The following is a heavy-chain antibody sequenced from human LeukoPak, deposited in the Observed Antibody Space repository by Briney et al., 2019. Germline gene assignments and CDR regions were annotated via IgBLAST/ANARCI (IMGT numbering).Heavy chain of an antibody. Sequence: PSETLSLTCAVYGGSFSGYYWSWIRQPPGKGLEWIGSIYHSGSTYYNPSLKSRVTISVDTSKNQFSLKLSSVTAADTAVYYCARGPRVYYDSSGYYWSGYYFDYWGQGTLVTVSS. CDR2: IYHSGST. D-gene: IGHD3-22*01. CDR1: GGSFSGYY. J-gene: IGHJ4*02. CDR3: ARGPRVYYDSSGYYWSGYYFDY. V-gene: IGHV4-34*01.